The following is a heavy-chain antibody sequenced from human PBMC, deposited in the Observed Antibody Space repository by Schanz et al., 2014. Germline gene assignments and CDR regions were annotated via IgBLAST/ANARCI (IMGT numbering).Heavy chain of an antibody. V-gene: IGHV3-11*03. CDR3: ARNRGSGGQNWYFDL. D-gene: IGHD1-26*01. CDR1: GFIFGSSV. CDR2: INTGSNYI. Sequence: VQLLESGGGLIQPGGSLRLSCAASGFIFGSSVMAWIRQAPGKGLEWISFINTGSNYINYADSVKGRFTISRDNTKNSLFLQLSSLRADDTAVYYCARNRGSGGQNWYFDLWGRGTLVTVSS. J-gene: IGHJ2*01.